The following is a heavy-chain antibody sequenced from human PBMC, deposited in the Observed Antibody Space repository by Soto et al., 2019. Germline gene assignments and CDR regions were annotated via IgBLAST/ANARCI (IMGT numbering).Heavy chain of an antibody. V-gene: IGHV1-18*01. CDR2: ISAYNGNT. J-gene: IGHJ4*02. D-gene: IGHD3-16*01. Sequence: ASVKVSCKASGYTFTSYGISWVRQAPGQGLEWMGWISAYNGNTNYAQKLQGRVTMTTDTSTSTAYMELRSLRSDATAVYYGATSPEPLMGYYWGQGTLVTVSS. CDR3: ATSPEPLMGYY. CDR1: GYTFTSYG.